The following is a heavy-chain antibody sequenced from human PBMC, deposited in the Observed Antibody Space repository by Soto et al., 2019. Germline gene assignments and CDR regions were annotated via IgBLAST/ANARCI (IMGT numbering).Heavy chain of an antibody. CDR3: ARAADCSSTSCYRITLLPFDP. Sequence: ASVKVSCKASGYTFTSYGISWVRQAPGQGLEWMGWISAYNGNTNYAQKLQGRVTMTTDTSTSTAYMELRSLRSDDTAVYYCARAADCSSTSCYRITLLPFDPWGQGTLVTVSS. J-gene: IGHJ5*02. D-gene: IGHD2-2*01. V-gene: IGHV1-18*01. CDR2: ISAYNGNT. CDR1: GYTFTSYG.